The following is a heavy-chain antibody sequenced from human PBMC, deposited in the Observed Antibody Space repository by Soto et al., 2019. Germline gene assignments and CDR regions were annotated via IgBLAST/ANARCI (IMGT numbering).Heavy chain of an antibody. CDR1: GGSVSSGSYY. Sequence: TLSLTCTVSGGSVSSGSYYWSWIGQPPGKGLEWIGYIYYSGSTNYNPSLKSRVTISVDTSKNQFSLQMSSVTAADTAVYYCAREIRYSYGFRDVLPEYWGQGTMVTVSS. J-gene: IGHJ4*02. V-gene: IGHV4-61*01. D-gene: IGHD5-18*01. CDR3: AREIRYSYGFRDVLPEY. CDR2: IYYSGST.